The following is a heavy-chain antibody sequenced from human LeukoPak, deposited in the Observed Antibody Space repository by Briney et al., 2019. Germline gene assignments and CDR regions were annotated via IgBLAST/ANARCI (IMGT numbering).Heavy chain of an antibody. J-gene: IGHJ6*03. CDR2: ISTAGDT. CDR1: GFTFSSYD. CDR3: ARDQGHYYYYMDV. V-gene: IGHV3-13*01. Sequence: HPGGSLRLSCAASGFTFSSYDMHWVRQATGKGLEWVSAISTAGDTYYPGSVKGRFTISRDNAENSVYLQMNSLRDEDTAVYYCARDQGHYYYYMDVWGKGTTVTVSS.